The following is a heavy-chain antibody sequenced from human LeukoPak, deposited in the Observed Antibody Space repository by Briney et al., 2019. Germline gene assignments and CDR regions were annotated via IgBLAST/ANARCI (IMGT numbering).Heavy chain of an antibody. Sequence: GGSPRLSCAASGFIFSDHWMHWVRQAPGKGLVWLSRINKDGSSTIYADSVKGRFTFSRDNAENTLFLEMSSLRVEDTAVYYCVRERNNFWSGHHSIFDSWGQGTLVTVSS. CDR3: VRERNNFWSGHHSIFDS. D-gene: IGHD3-3*01. V-gene: IGHV3-74*01. J-gene: IGHJ4*02. CDR2: INKDGSST. CDR1: GFIFSDHW.